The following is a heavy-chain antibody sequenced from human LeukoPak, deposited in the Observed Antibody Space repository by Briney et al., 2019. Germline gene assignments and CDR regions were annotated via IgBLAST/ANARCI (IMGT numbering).Heavy chain of an antibody. CDR2: ISSSSYYI. V-gene: IGHV3-21*01. CDR1: GFTFRSYS. CDR3: AREFSGSYFSFDY. D-gene: IGHD3-10*01. Sequence: PGGSLRLSCAVSGFTFRSYSMNWVRQAPGKGLEWVSSISSSSYYIYYADSVKGRFTISRDNAKNSLYLQMNSLRAEDTAVYYCAREFSGSYFSFDYWGQGTLVTVSS. J-gene: IGHJ4*02.